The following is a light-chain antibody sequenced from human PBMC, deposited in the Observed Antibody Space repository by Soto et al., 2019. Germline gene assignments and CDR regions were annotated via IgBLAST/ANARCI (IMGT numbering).Light chain of an antibody. V-gene: IGLV2-8*01. CDR3: SSYAGSNNQV. CDR1: SSDVGGYNY. CDR2: EVS. Sequence: QSALTQPPSASGSPVQSVTISCTGTSSDVGGYNYVSWYQQHPGKAPKLMIYEVSKRPSGVPDRFSGSKSGNTASLTVSGLQAEDEADYYCSSYAGSNNQVFGTGTKVTVL. J-gene: IGLJ1*01.